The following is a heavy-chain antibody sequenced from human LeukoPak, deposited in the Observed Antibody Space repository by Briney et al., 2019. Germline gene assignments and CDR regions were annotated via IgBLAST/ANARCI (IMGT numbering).Heavy chain of an antibody. CDR2: IIPIFGTA. CDR1: GGTFSSYA. D-gene: IGHD1-26*01. V-gene: IGHV1-69*05. Sequence: GASVTVSFTSSGGTFSSYAYSWVRLGPGQGLEWVGVIIPIFGTANYAQKFQGRVTITTDESTSTAYMELSSLRSEDTAVYYCARDGTSGSYYQWFDPWGQGTLVTVSS. J-gene: IGHJ5*02. CDR3: ARDGTSGSYYQWFDP.